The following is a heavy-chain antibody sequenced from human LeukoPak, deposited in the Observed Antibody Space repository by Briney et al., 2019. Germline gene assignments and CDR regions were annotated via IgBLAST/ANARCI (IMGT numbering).Heavy chain of an antibody. J-gene: IGHJ4*02. Sequence: GGSLRLSCVASGFTFDDYAMHWVRHAPGKGLEWVSGISWNSGSIGYADSVKGRFTISRDNAKNSLYLQMNSLRAGDTALYYCAKGGPTVTTVPDYWGQGTLVTVSS. V-gene: IGHV3-9*01. CDR1: GFTFDDYA. D-gene: IGHD4-17*01. CDR3: AKGGPTVTTVPDY. CDR2: ISWNSGSI.